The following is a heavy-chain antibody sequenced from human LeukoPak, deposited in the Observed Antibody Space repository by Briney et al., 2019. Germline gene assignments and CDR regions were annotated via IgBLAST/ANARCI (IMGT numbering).Heavy chain of an antibody. V-gene: IGHV3-7*01. CDR3: ARYRYYYDSSGFDY. CDR1: GFTFSSYW. D-gene: IGHD3-22*01. Sequence: GGSLRLSCAASGFTFSSYWMSWVRQAPGKGLEWVANIKQDGSEKYYVDSVKGRFTISRDNAKNSLYLQMNSLRAEDTAVYYCARYRYYYDSSGFDYWGQGTLVTVSS. CDR2: IKQDGSEK. J-gene: IGHJ4*02.